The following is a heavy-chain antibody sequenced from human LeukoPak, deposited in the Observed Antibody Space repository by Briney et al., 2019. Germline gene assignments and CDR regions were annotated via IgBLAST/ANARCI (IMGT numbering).Heavy chain of an antibody. Sequence: SQTLSLTCTVSGGSITSGDYYWAWIRQPPGKGLEWIGYIYYSGSTYYNPSLKSRVTISVDTSKNQFSLKLSSVTAADTAVYYCAREGDGLPYIWGQGTMVTVSS. CDR1: GGSITSGDYY. CDR2: IYYSGST. D-gene: IGHD3-16*01. V-gene: IGHV4-30-4*08. J-gene: IGHJ3*02. CDR3: AREGDGLPYI.